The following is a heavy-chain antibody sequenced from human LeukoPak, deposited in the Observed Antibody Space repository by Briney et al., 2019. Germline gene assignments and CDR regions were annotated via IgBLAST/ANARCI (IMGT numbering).Heavy chain of an antibody. CDR2: ISRSGSTK. J-gene: IGHJ4*02. D-gene: IGHD3-10*01. V-gene: IGHV3-11*01. CDR1: GFTFSDYN. CDR3: AKAGSLRYYFDY. Sequence: GGSLRLSCAASGFTFSDYNMRWIRQAPGKGLEWVSSISRSGSTKYYADSVKGRFTISRDNSKNSLYLQMNSLRTEDTALYYCAKAGSLRYYFDYWGQGTLVTVSS.